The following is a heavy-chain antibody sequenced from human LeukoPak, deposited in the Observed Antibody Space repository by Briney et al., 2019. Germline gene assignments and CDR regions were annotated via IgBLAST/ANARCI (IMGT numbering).Heavy chain of an antibody. J-gene: IGHJ5*02. CDR3: ARGTVVAAISWFDP. D-gene: IGHD2-15*01. CDR1: GGSLSGYY. V-gene: IGHV4-34*01. Sequence: SETLSLTCGVYGGSLSGYYLSWIRQPPGKGLEWIGEINHRGSTNYNPSLKGRVIISVDTSKNQFSLRLTSVTAADTAVYSRARGTVVAAISWFDPWGQGTLVTVSS. CDR2: INHRGST.